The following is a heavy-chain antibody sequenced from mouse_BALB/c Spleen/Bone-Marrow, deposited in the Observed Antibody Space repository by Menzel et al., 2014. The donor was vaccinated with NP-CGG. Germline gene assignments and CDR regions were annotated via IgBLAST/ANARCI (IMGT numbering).Heavy chain of an antibody. D-gene: IGHD3-3*01. Sequence: VQLQQSGAELVKPGASVKLSCKSSGYTFTSYYMYWVKQRPGQGLEWIGGINPSNGGTNFNEKFKSKATLTVDKSSSTAYMQHSSPTSEDTPVYYCTREGTFFAYWGQGTLCTVSA. J-gene: IGHJ3*01. CDR1: GYTFTSYY. V-gene: IGHV1S81*02. CDR2: INPSNGGT. CDR3: TREGTFFAY.